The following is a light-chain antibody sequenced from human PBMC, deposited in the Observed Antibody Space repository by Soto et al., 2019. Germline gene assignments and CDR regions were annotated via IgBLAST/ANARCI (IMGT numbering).Light chain of an antibody. V-gene: IGKV3-15*01. J-gene: IGKJ5*01. Sequence: IVMTQSPATLSVSPGERATLSCRASQSFSSNLAWYQQKPGQAPRLLIYGASTRATGVPARFSGSGSGTEFTLTISSLQSEDFAVYYCQQYNNWPRTFDQGTRLEIK. CDR2: GAS. CDR3: QQYNNWPRT. CDR1: QSFSSN.